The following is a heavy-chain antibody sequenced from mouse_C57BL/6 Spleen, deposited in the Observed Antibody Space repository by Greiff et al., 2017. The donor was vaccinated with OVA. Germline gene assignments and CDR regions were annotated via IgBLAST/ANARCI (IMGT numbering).Heavy chain of an antibody. D-gene: IGHD2-4*01. CDR3: ARFSYDYDEAY. CDR2: IYPGDGDT. CDR1: GYAFSSYW. Sequence: VQLVESGAELVKPGASVKISCKASGYAFSSYWMNWVKQRPGKGLEWIGQIYPGDGDTNYNGKFKGKATLTADKSSSTAYMQLSSLTSEDSAVYFCARFSYDYDEAYWGQGTLVTVSA. J-gene: IGHJ3*01. V-gene: IGHV1-80*01.